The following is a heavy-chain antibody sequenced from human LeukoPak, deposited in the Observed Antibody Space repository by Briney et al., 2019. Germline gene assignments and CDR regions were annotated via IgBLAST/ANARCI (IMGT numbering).Heavy chain of an antibody. D-gene: IGHD3-22*01. CDR3: ARGYLTYYDSSGYYYRAFDI. CDR1: GGSISSGGYY. CDR2: LYYSGST. J-gene: IGHJ3*02. Sequence: KASEPLSLTGTVSGGSISSGGYYWSSIRQHPGKGLEWIGYLYYSGSTYYNPTLKSRVTISVDTTKNQFSLKLSSVPAADTAAYYCARGYLTYYDSSGYYYRAFDIWGQGTMVTVSS. V-gene: IGHV4-31*03.